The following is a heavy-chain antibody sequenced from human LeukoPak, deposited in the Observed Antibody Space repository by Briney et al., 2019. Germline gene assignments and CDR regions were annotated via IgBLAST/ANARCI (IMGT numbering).Heavy chain of an antibody. V-gene: IGHV1-18*04. Sequence: ASVKVSCKASGYTFTGYYMHWVRQAPGQGLEWMGWISAYNGNTNYAQKLQGRVTMTTDTSTSTAYMELRSLRSDDTAVYYCAGYYDSSGYAHRENYYYYYGMDVWGQGTTVTVSS. CDR1: GYTFTGYY. J-gene: IGHJ6*02. D-gene: IGHD3-22*01. CDR2: ISAYNGNT. CDR3: AGYYDSSGYAHRENYYYYYGMDV.